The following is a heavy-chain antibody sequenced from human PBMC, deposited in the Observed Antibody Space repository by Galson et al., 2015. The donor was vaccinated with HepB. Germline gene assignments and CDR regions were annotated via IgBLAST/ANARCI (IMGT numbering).Heavy chain of an antibody. D-gene: IGHD2-2*01. CDR2: IYYSGST. V-gene: IGHV4-39*01. J-gene: IGHJ4*02. CDR3: VRPRYCSSATCSAAFDL. CDR1: DGSISSSHHY. Sequence: LSLTCTVSDGSISSSHHYWGWIRQPPGKGLEWIGRIYYSGSTYYSPSLTSRATISVDTSKNQFSLKVTSVTAADMATYYCVRPRYCSSATCSAAFDLWGQGTLVTVSS.